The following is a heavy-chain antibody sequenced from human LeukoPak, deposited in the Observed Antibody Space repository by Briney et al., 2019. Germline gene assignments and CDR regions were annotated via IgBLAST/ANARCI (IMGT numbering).Heavy chain of an antibody. V-gene: IGHV4-38-2*02. J-gene: IGHJ4*02. CDR2: IYYGGST. CDR3: ARRIAVAGNGFDY. D-gene: IGHD6-19*01. CDR1: GYSISSGYY. Sequence: SETLSLPCSVSGYSISSGYYWGWIRQPPGKGLEWIGSIYYGGSTYYNPSLKSRVTISVDTSKNQFSLIVRSVTAADTAVYYCARRIAVAGNGFDYWGQGTLVTVSS.